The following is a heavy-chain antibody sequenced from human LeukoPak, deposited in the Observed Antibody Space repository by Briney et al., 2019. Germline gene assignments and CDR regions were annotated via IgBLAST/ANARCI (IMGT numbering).Heavy chain of an antibody. Sequence: SETLSLTCTVSGYSISSAYNWGWIRQPPGKGLEWIGSIYHSGSTYYNPSLKSRVTMSLDTSKNHFSLKVISVTAADTAVYYCARDPGQQLPRGWFDPWGQGTLVTVSS. CDR1: GYSISSAYN. V-gene: IGHV4-38-2*02. CDR3: ARDPGQQLPRGWFDP. CDR2: IYHSGST. J-gene: IGHJ5*02. D-gene: IGHD6-13*01.